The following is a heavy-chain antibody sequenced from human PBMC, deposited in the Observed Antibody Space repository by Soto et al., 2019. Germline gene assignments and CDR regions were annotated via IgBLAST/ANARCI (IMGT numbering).Heavy chain of an antibody. CDR3: ASYDILTGYYPFEYFQH. V-gene: IGHV3-23*01. Sequence: GSLRLSCAASGFTFSSYAMSWVRQAPGKGLEWVSAISGSGGSTYYADSVKGRLTISRDNSKNTLYLQMNSLRAEDTAVYYCASYDILTGYYPFEYFQHWGKGTLVTVSS. D-gene: IGHD3-9*01. J-gene: IGHJ1*01. CDR1: GFTFSSYA. CDR2: ISGSGGST.